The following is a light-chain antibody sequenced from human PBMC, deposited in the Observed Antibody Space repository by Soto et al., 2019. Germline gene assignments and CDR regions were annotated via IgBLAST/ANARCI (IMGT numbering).Light chain of an antibody. J-gene: IGKJ5*01. V-gene: IGKV3-20*01. CDR3: QKYNNWPFS. Sequence: ELVLTQSPGTLSWSPGERSTLCCRASQSVSSSYLAWYQQKPGQAPRILIYGDSTRATGIPARLSGTGSETDLNLTISGLQSEDSAVYFCQKYNNWPFSCGQGTRLEIK. CDR1: QSVSSSY. CDR2: GDS.